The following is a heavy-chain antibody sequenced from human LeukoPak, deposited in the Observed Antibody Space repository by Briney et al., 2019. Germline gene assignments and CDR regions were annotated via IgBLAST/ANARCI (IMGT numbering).Heavy chain of an antibody. CDR3: ARVQWLDYFDY. J-gene: IGHJ4*02. CDR1: GYTFTSYA. CDR2: INAGNGNT. D-gene: IGHD6-19*01. Sequence: ASVKVSCKAPGYTFTSYAMHWVRQAPGQRLEWMGWINAGNGNTKYSQKFQGRVTITRDTSASTAYMELSSLRSEDTAVYYCARVQWLDYFDYWGQGTLVTVSS. V-gene: IGHV1-3*01.